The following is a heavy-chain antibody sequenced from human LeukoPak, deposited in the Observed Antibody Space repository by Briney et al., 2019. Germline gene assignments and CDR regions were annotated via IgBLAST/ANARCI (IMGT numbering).Heavy chain of an antibody. J-gene: IGHJ4*02. D-gene: IGHD2-15*01. V-gene: IGHV3-23*01. CDR3: AKLGYCSGGSCYSEFLPDY. CDR1: GFTFSSYA. CDR2: ISGSGGST. Sequence: GGSLRLSCAASGFTFSSYAMSWVRQAPGKGLEWVSAISGSGGSTYYADSVKGRFTISRDNSKNTLYLQMNSLRAEDTAVYYCAKLGYCSGGSCYSEFLPDYWGQGTLVTVSS.